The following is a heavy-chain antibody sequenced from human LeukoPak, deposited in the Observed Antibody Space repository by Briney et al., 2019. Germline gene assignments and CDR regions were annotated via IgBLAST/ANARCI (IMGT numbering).Heavy chain of an antibody. J-gene: IGHJ6*02. Sequence: GGSLRLSCAASGFTFSSYAMSWVRQAPGKGLEWVSAISGSGGSTYYADSVKGRFTIPRDNSKNTLYLQMNSLRAEDTAVYYCAKVRGSDDYVWGSYRPNGMDVWGQGTTVTVSS. D-gene: IGHD3-16*02. CDR1: GFTFSSYA. V-gene: IGHV3-23*01. CDR2: ISGSGGST. CDR3: AKVRGSDDYVWGSYRPNGMDV.